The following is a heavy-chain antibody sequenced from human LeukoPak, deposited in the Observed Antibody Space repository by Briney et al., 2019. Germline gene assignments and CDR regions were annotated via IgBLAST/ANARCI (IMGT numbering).Heavy chain of an antibody. CDR2: MYYSGSP. Sequence: PSETLSLTCTVSGGSISTYYWNWIRQPPGKGLEWIGYMYYSGSPNYNPSLKSRATISVDTSKNQFSLRLNSVTAADTAVYYCARTAEEQLVLYFDYWGQGTLVTVSS. CDR1: GGSISTYY. D-gene: IGHD6-6*01. J-gene: IGHJ4*02. V-gene: IGHV4-59*01. CDR3: ARTAEEQLVLYFDY.